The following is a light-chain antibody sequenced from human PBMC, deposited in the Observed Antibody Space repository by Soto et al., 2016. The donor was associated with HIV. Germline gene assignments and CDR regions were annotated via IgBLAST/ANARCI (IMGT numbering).Light chain of an antibody. V-gene: IGLV3-25*03. CDR3: QSTDSSDHWV. CDR1: ALPTQY. CDR2: KDT. Sequence: SYELTQPPSVSVSPGQTARITCSGDALPTQYAYWYRQKPGQAPVLVIYKDTERPSGIPGRISGSTSGTKITLTINEVQAEDEADYYCQSTDSSDHWVFGGGTKLTVL. J-gene: IGLJ3*02.